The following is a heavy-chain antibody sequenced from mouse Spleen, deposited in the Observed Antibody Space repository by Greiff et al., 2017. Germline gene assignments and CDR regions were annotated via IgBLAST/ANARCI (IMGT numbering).Heavy chain of an antibody. D-gene: IGHD2-3*01. V-gene: IGHV1-50*01. J-gene: IGHJ2*01. CDR3: AREMEGDYFDY. CDR1: GYTFTSYW. CDR2: IDPSDSYT. Sequence: QVQLKQPGAELVKPGASVKLSCKASGYTFTSYWMQWVKQRPGQGLEWIGEIDPSDSYTNYNQKFKGKATLTVDTSSSTAYMQLSSLTSEDSAVYYCAREMEGDYFDYWGQGTTLTVSS.